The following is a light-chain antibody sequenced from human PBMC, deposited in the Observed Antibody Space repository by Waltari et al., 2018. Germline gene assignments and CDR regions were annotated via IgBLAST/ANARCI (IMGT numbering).Light chain of an antibody. J-gene: IGKJ1*01. Sequence: EIVMTQSPATLSVSPGERATLSCRASQSVSSNLAWYQQNPGQAPRLLIYGASTRATGVPARFSVSGSGTEFTLTISSLQSEDFAVYYCQQYNDRPRTFGQGTKVEIK. CDR2: GAS. CDR3: QQYNDRPRT. CDR1: QSVSSN. V-gene: IGKV3-15*01.